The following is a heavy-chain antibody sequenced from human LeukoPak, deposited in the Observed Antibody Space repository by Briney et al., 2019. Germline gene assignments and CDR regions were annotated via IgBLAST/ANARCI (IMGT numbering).Heavy chain of an antibody. J-gene: IGHJ4*02. Sequence: GASVTVSCKASGYTFTDYYIHWVRQAPGQGLEWMGWINPNSGCTNYAQKFQGRVTMTRDTSITYMELSRLRSDDTAVYYCARAYSGYEAFDYWGQGTLVTVSS. CDR1: GYTFTDYY. CDR2: INPNSGCT. D-gene: IGHD5-12*01. CDR3: ARAYSGYEAFDY. V-gene: IGHV1-2*02.